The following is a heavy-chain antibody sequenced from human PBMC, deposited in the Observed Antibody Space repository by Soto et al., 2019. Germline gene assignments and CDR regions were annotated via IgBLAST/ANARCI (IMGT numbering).Heavy chain of an antibody. V-gene: IGHV4-4*07. D-gene: IGHD1-7*01. CDR1: GGSISSYY. CDR2: IYTSGST. Sequence: SETLSLTCTVSGGSISSYYWSWIRQPAGKGLEWIGRIYTSGSTDYNPSLKSRVTMSVDTSKNQFSLKLSSVTAADTAVYYCARDIREYNWNYGWFHPWGQGTLVTVSS. CDR3: ARDIREYNWNYGWFHP. J-gene: IGHJ5*02.